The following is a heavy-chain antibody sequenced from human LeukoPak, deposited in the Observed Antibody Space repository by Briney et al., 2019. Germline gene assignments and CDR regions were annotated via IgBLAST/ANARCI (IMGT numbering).Heavy chain of an antibody. V-gene: IGHV4-59*01. CDR3: ARVGEDYDILTGKKYYFDY. D-gene: IGHD3-9*01. J-gene: IGHJ4*02. CDR1: GGSISTYY. Sequence: SETLSLTCTVSGGSISTYYWSWIRQPPGKGLEWIGHIYYSGSTNYNSSLKSRVTISVDTSKNQFSLKLSSVTAADTAVYYCARVGEDYDILTGKKYYFDYWGQGTLVTVSS. CDR2: IYYSGST.